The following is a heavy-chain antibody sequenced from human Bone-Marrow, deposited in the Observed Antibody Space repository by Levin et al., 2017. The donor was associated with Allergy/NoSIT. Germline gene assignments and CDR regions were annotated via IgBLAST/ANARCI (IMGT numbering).Heavy chain of an antibody. CDR3: ARDPQREVISGVFISRNWIDS. CDR2: INTDGSTT. Sequence: PGGSLRLSCTVSGFTFGNYWMHWVRQAPGKGLVWVSRINTDGSTTNYADSVKGRFTISRDNADNTVYLHMSSLRVDDTALYFCARDPQREVISGVFISRNWIDSWGQGTLVTVSS. V-gene: IGHV3-74*01. J-gene: IGHJ5*01. CDR1: GFTFGNYW. D-gene: IGHD3-3*01.